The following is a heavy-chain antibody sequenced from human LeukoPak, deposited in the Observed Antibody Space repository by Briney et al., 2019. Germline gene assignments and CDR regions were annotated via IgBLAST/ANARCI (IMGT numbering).Heavy chain of an antibody. CDR3: ARGPGTLHY. Sequence: SQTLSLTCAISGDSVSSNSAAWNWIRQSPSRGLEWLGRTYFRSKWYSAYAVSVKGRITISPDASKNQFSLQLRPVTPEDTAVYYCARGPGTLHYWGQGSLVTASS. CDR1: GDSVSSNSAA. V-gene: IGHV6-1*01. J-gene: IGHJ4*02. CDR2: TYFRSKWYS. D-gene: IGHD1-1*01.